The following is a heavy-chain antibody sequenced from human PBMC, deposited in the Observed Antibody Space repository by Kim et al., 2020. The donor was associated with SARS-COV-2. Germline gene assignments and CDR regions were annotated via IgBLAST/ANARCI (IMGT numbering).Heavy chain of an antibody. CDR2: ISGSGGST. CDR3: AKDGRITFGGVIVARVGYAFDI. D-gene: IGHD3-16*02. CDR1: GFTFSSYA. Sequence: GGSLRLSCAASGFTFSSYAMSWVRQAPGKGLEWVSAISGSGGSTYYADSVKGRFTISRDNSKNTLYLQMNSLRAEDTAVYYCAKDGRITFGGVIVARVGYAFDIWGQGTMVTVSS. J-gene: IGHJ3*02. V-gene: IGHV3-23*01.